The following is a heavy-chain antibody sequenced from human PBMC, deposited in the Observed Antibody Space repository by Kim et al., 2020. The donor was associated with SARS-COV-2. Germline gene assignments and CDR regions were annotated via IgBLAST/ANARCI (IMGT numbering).Heavy chain of an antibody. CDR2: MEPGGYVK. CDR1: GFSFTNFH. Sequence: ASVKVSCKASGFSFTNFHMHWVRQAPGQGLEWLGLMEPGGYVKTDARKFQGRVIMTRDTSTSTLYMELSSLRFEDTAVYYCAREANSPDQWGQGTLVTVSS. D-gene: IGHD5-18*01. CDR3: AREANSPDQ. V-gene: IGHV1-46*01. J-gene: IGHJ5*02.